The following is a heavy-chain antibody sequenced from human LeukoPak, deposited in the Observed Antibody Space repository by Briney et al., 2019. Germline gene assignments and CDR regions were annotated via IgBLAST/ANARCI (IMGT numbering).Heavy chain of an antibody. CDR2: TYHSGST. V-gene: IGHV4-30-2*01. Sequence: SQTLSLTCPASAGSLSSGAYSCSWIRQPPGNGLEWIGYTYHSGSTYYNPTLKSPVTISVDRSKNHCSLRPSSVTTAHTTGYSCAGLPDSSGYRDAFDIWGQGTMVTVSS. CDR1: AGSLSSGAYS. D-gene: IGHD3-22*01. CDR3: AGLPDSSGYRDAFDI. J-gene: IGHJ3*02.